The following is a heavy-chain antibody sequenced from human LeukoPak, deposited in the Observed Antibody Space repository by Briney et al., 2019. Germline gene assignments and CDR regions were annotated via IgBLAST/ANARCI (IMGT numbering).Heavy chain of an antibody. CDR3: ARDHGDYFDY. CDR1: GGSFSGYY. Sequence: SETLSLTCAVYGGSFSGYYWSCIRQPPGKGREWIGEINHSGSTNYNPSLKSRVTISVDTSKNQFSLKLSSVTAADTAVYYCARDHGDYFDYWGQGTLVTVSS. J-gene: IGHJ4*02. D-gene: IGHD4-17*01. V-gene: IGHV4-34*01. CDR2: INHSGST.